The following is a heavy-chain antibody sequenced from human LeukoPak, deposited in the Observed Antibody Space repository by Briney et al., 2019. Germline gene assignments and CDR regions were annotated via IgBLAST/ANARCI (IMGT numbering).Heavy chain of an antibody. CDR2: ISAYNRNT. J-gene: IGHJ6*02. CDR1: GYTYTIYG. Sequence: ASVKVSCKASGYTYTIYGISWVRQAPGQGLEWMGWISAYNRNTNYAQKFQDRVTMTTDSSTTTAYMELRSLTSDDTALYYCARDTAVAYYGMDVWGQGTTVTVSS. CDR3: ARDTAVAYYGMDV. V-gene: IGHV1-18*01. D-gene: IGHD5-18*01.